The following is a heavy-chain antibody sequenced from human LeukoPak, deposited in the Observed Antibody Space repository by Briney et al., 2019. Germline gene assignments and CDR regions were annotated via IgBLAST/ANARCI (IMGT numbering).Heavy chain of an antibody. CDR1: GGTFSSYA. D-gene: IGHD1-1*01. Sequence: SVKVSCKASGGTFSSYAISWVRQAPGQGLEWMGMIIPIFGTANSAQKFQGRVTFTTDESTSTAYMELSSLRSEDTAVYYCARAGYNWNDGDYYYYYMDVWGKGTTATVSS. CDR3: ARAGYNWNDGDYYYYYMDV. J-gene: IGHJ6*03. V-gene: IGHV1-69*05. CDR2: IIPIFGTA.